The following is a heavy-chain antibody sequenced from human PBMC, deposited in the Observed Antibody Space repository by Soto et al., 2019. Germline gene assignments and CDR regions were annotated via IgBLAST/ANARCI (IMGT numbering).Heavy chain of an antibody. CDR3: ARRTDYYGSTPRGYFDY. CDR2: IYYSGST. V-gene: IGHV4-39*01. J-gene: IGHJ4*02. D-gene: IGHD3-10*01. CDR1: GGSISSSNYY. Sequence: SETLSLTCTVSGGSISSSNYYWGWIRQPPGKGLEWIGSIYYSGSTYYSPSLKSRVTISVDTSKNQFSLKLSSVTAADTAVYYCARRTDYYGSTPRGYFDYWGQGTLVTVSS.